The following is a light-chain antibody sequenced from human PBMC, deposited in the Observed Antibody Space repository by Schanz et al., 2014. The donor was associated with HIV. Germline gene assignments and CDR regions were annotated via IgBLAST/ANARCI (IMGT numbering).Light chain of an antibody. CDR3: QQYNTYS. CDR1: QSISSW. J-gene: IGKJ1*01. V-gene: IGKV1-5*03. CDR2: KAS. Sequence: DIQMTQSPSTLSASVGDRVTITCRASQSISSWLAWYQKKPGKAPNLLIYKASYLQSGVPSRFSGSGSGIEFTLTINSLQPDDFATYYCQQYNTYSFGQGTKVEIK.